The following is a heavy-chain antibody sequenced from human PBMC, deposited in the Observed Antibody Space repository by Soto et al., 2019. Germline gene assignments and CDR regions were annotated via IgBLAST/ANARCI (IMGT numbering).Heavy chain of an antibody. CDR3: ARHMFPVDTAMVSHYYHGMDV. CDR1: GYTFTNYG. D-gene: IGHD5-18*01. V-gene: IGHV1-18*01. Sequence: ASVKVSFKASGYTFTNYGISWVRQAPGQGLEWMGWINVYNGNTNYAQKVQGRVTMTRDTSTSTAYMELSSLRSEDTAMYYCARHMFPVDTAMVSHYYHGMDVWGQGTTVTVSS. J-gene: IGHJ6*02. CDR2: INVYNGNT.